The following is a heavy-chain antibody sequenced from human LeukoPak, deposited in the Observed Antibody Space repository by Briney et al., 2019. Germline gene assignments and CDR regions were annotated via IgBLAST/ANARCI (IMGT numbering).Heavy chain of an antibody. CDR3: ARGANIAALINFDY. D-gene: IGHD6-13*01. J-gene: IGHJ4*02. Sequence: PGGSLRLSCVASGFTFDDYGMSWVRQAPGKGLEWVSSINWNGGSIGYADSVKGRFTISRDNAKNSLYVQMNSLRAEDTALYYCARGANIAALINFDYWGQGTLVTVSS. CDR1: GFTFDDYG. V-gene: IGHV3-20*04. CDR2: INWNGGSI.